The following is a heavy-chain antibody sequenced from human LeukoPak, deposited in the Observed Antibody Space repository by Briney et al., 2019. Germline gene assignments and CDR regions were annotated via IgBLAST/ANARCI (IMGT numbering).Heavy chain of an antibody. CDR2: ISSSSSYI. D-gene: IGHD2-8*01. J-gene: IGHJ4*02. Sequence: GGSLRLSCAASGSTFSSYAMSWVRQAPGKGLEWVSSISSSSSYIYYADSVKGRFTISRDNAKNSLYLQMNGLRAEDTAVYYCAGGMQGYFDYWGQGTLVTVSS. CDR1: GSTFSSYA. V-gene: IGHV3-21*01. CDR3: AGGMQGYFDY.